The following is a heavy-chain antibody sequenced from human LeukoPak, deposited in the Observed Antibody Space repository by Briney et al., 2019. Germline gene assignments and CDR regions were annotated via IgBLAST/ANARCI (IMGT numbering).Heavy chain of an antibody. D-gene: IGHD1/OR15-1a*01. J-gene: IGHJ4*02. CDR3: AKGNWYKLEVFDY. CDR1: GFTASSNY. CDR2: IYSGGST. V-gene: IGHV3-53*01. Sequence: GGSLRLSCAASGFTASSNYMSWVRQAPGKGLEWVSVIYSGGSTYYADSVRGRFTFSRDNSKNTVHLQMNSLRVEDTAVYYCAKGNWYKLEVFDYWGQGTLVTVSS.